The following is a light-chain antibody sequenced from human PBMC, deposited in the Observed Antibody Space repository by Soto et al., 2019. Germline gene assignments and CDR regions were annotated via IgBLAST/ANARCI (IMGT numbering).Light chain of an antibody. V-gene: IGKV1-33*01. CDR3: QQYDNLPLT. CDR1: QDIRNY. J-gene: IGKJ4*01. CDR2: DAS. Sequence: DIQMTQSPSSLSASVGDRVTITCQASQDIRNYLNWYQQKPGKAPKLLMYDASNLETGVPSRFSGSGSGTDFTFTISSLQPEDFATYYCQQYDNLPLTFGGGTKVDIK.